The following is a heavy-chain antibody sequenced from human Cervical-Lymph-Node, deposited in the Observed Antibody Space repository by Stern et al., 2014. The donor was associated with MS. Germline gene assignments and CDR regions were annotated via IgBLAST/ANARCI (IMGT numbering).Heavy chain of an antibody. D-gene: IGHD3-3*01. CDR1: GYTFTNYA. V-gene: IGHV1-3*01. CDR2: IHAGKGNT. J-gene: IGHJ4*02. Sequence: QVQLVESGAELRKPGTSVKVSCEASGYTFTNYAIHWVRQAPGQRLEWMGWIHAGKGNTKFSQNFQGRVTLSRDTSASIAYMELSSPTSEDTAVYYCVKGGTIFGDLDYWGQGTLVTVSS. CDR3: VKGGTIFGDLDY.